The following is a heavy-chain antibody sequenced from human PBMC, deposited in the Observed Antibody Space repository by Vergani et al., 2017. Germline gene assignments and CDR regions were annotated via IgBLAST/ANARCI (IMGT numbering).Heavy chain of an antibody. CDR2: INHSGST. Sequence: QVQLQQWGAGLLKPSETLALTCAVYGGSFSGYYWSWIRQPPGKGLEWIGEINHSGSTNYNPSLKSRLTISLDTSKNQFSLKLSSVTAADTAVYYCVRAPHRCGMDVWGQGTTVTVSS. J-gene: IGHJ6*02. V-gene: IGHV4-34*01. CDR1: GGSFSGYY. CDR3: VRAPHRCGMDV.